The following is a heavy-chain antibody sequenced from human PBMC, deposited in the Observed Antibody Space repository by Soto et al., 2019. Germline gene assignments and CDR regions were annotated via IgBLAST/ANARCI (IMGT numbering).Heavy chain of an antibody. CDR2: ISWNGGNL. V-gene: IGHV3-9*01. CDR3: Y. J-gene: IGHJ4*02. CDR1: GFTFDDYA. Sequence: EVQLVESGGGLVQPGRSLRLSCAASGFTFDDYAMHWVRQGPGKGLEWVSSISWNGGNLGYADSVKGRFTISRDNAKNSLYLQMNSLRGEDTALYYDYWGQGTLVTVSS.